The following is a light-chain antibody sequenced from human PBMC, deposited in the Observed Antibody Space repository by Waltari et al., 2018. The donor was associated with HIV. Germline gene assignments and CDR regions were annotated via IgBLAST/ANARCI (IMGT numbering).Light chain of an antibody. CDR2: EVS. CDR1: SSDVGGYNY. CDR3: SSYAGSNNLV. J-gene: IGLJ2*01. Sequence: QSALTQPPSASGSPGQSVTISCTGTSSDVGGYNYVSWYRHHPGQAPTLMIYEVSKRPSGVPDRFSGSKSGNTASLTVSGLQAEDEADYYCSSYAGSNNLVFGGGTKLTVL. V-gene: IGLV2-8*01.